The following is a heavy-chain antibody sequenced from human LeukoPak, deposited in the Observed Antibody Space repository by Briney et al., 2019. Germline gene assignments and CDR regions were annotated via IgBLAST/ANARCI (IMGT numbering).Heavy chain of an antibody. CDR1: GGSFSGYY. Sequence: SETLSLTCAVYGGSFSGYYWSWIRQPPGKGLEWIGEINHSGSTNYNPSLKSRVTISVDTPKNQFSLKLSSVTAADTAVYYCARGVVVVPAAHFDYWGQGTLVTVSS. V-gene: IGHV4-34*01. J-gene: IGHJ4*02. CDR3: ARGVVVVPAAHFDY. CDR2: INHSGST. D-gene: IGHD2-2*01.